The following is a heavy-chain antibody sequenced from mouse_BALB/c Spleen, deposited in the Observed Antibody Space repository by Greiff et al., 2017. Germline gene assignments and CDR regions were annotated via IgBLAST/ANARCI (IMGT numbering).Heavy chain of an antibody. V-gene: IGHV1-63*01. J-gene: IGHJ4*01. Sequence: QVQLQQSGAELVRPGTSVKISCKASGYAFTNYWLGWVKQRPGHGLEWIGDIYPGSGNTYYNEKFKGKATLTADKSSSTAYMQLSSLTSEDSAVYFCARKKEEGYYYGSKGAMDDWGQGTSVTVSS. CDR2: IYPGSGNT. CDR1: GYAFTNYW. D-gene: IGHD1-1*01. CDR3: ARKKEEGYYYGSKGAMDD.